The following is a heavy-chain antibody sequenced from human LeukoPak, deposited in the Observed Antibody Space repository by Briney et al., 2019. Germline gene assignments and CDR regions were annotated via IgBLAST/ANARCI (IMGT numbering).Heavy chain of an antibody. Sequence: SETLSLTCTVSGYSISSGYYWGWIRPPPGKGLEWIGSIYHSGSTYYNPSLKSRVTISVDTSKNQFSLKLSSVTAADTAVYYCARAPWSSGWNWFDPWGQGTLVTVSS. D-gene: IGHD6-19*01. CDR2: IYHSGST. CDR3: ARAPWSSGWNWFDP. V-gene: IGHV4-38-2*02. J-gene: IGHJ5*02. CDR1: GYSISSGYY.